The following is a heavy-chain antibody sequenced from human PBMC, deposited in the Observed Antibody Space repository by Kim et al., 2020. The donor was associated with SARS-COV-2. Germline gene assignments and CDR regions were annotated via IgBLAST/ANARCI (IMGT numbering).Heavy chain of an antibody. CDR3: ARDGGYCSGGSCYTYYFDY. D-gene: IGHD2-15*01. J-gene: IGHJ4*02. CDR1: GFTFSSYG. Sequence: GGSLRLSCAASGFTFSSYGMHWVRQAPGKGLEWVAVIWYDGSNKYYADSVKGRFTISRDNSKNTLYLQMNSLRAEDTAVYYCARDGGYCSGGSCYTYYFDYWGQGTLVTVSS. CDR2: IWYDGSNK. V-gene: IGHV3-33*01.